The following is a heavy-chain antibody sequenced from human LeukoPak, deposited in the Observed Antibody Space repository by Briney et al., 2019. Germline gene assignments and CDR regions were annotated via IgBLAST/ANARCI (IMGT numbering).Heavy chain of an antibody. CDR1: GFTFSTYW. CDR3: AGYYYYGMDV. V-gene: IGHV3-74*01. CDR2: IKGDGSIT. Sequence: GGSLRLSCATSGFTFSTYWMHWVRQAPGKGLVWVSRIKGDGSITGYADSVKGRFTISRDNAKNTLYLQMNSLRAEDTAIYFCAGYYYYGMDVWGLGTTVTVSS. J-gene: IGHJ6*02.